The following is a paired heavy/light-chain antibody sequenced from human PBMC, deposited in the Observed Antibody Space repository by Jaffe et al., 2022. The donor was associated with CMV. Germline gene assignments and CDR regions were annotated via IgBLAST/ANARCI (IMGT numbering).Heavy chain of an antibody. CDR2: IKEDGSEN. J-gene: IGHJ6*03. CDR3: ARENVERATLLSFRQYYYYYYMDV. Sequence: EVQLVESGGGLVQPGGSLRLSCAASGFTFSRYWMSWVRQAPGKGLEWVANIKEDGSENYSVDSVEGRFTISRDNARNSLYLQLSSLRAEDTAVYYCARENVERATLLSFRQYYYYYYMDVWGKGTTVTVSS. D-gene: IGHD5-12*01. V-gene: IGHV3-7*03. CDR1: GFTFSRYW.
Light chain of an antibody. Sequence: DIQMTQSPSSLSASVGDRVTIACRASQSISNYLNWYQQKPGKAPKLLIYGASSLQSGVPSRFSASGSGTEFTLTISSLQPEDCATYYCQQSYRAPRTFGQGTKLEIK. CDR3: QQSYRAPRT. CDR2: GAS. CDR1: QSISNY. V-gene: IGKV1-39*01. J-gene: IGKJ2*01.